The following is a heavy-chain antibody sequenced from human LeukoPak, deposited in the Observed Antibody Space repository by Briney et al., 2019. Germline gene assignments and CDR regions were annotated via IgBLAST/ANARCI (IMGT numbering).Heavy chain of an antibody. CDR2: IGTSSTTI. D-gene: IGHD3-10*01. CDR1: GFTFSSYT. V-gene: IGHV3-48*01. Sequence: PGGSLRLSCAASGFTFSSYTMNWVRQPPGKGLEWVSNIGTSSTTIYYADSVKGRFTISRDNSKNTLYLQMNSLTTEDTAVYYCAKGGGELGSGSLDYWGQGTLVTVSS. CDR3: AKGGGELGSGSLDY. J-gene: IGHJ4*02.